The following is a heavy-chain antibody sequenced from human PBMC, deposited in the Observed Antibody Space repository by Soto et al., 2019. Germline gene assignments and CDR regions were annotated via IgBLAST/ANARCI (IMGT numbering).Heavy chain of an antibody. V-gene: IGHV4-30-4*01. CDR1: GGSISSGDYY. CDR3: ARDCLEYSSSFGNWFDP. J-gene: IGHJ5*02. D-gene: IGHD6-6*01. Sequence: SETLSLTCTVSGGSISSGDYYWSWIRQPPGKGLEWIGYIYYSGSTYYNPSLKSRVTISVDTSKNQFSLKLSSVTAADTAVYYCARDCLEYSSSFGNWFDPWGQGTLVTVSS. CDR2: IYYSGST.